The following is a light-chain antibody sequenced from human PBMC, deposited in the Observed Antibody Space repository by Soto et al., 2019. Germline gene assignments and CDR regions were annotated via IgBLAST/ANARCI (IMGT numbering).Light chain of an antibody. CDR3: CSYAGRSTWV. V-gene: IGLV2-23*02. CDR2: EVS. Sequence: QSALTQPASVSGSPGQSITISCTGTSSDVGSYNFVSWYQQHPGKAPKITIYEVSKRPSGVSTRFSGSKSGNTASLTISVLQGEDEADYYCCSYAGRSTWVLGGVTQLTVL. J-gene: IGLJ3*02. CDR1: SSDVGSYNF.